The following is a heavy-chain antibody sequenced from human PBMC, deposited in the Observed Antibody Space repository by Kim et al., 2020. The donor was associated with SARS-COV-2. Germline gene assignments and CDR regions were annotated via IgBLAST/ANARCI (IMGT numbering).Heavy chain of an antibody. CDR2: IYPGDSDT. V-gene: IGHV5-51*01. CDR3: ARFDVPSLTGYEPYYYYGMDV. Sequence: GESLKISCKGSGYSFTSYWIGWVRQMPGKGLEWMGIIYPGDSDTRYSPSFQGQVTISADKSISTAYLQWSSLKASDTAMYYCARFDVPSLTGYEPYYYYGMDVWGQGTTVTVSS. D-gene: IGHD3-9*01. J-gene: IGHJ6*02. CDR1: GYSFTSYW.